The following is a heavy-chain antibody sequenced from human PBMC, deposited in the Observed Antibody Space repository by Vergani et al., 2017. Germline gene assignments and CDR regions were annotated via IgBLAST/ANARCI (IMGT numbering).Heavy chain of an antibody. V-gene: IGHV4-34*01. CDR2: INHSGST. CDR1: GGSFSGYY. Sequence: QVQLQQWGAGLLKPSETLSLTCAVYGGSFSGYYWSWIRQPPGKGLEWIGEINHSGSTNYNPSLKSRVTISVDTSKNQFSLKLSSVTAADTAGYYCARAPATTLLDYWGQGTLVTVSS. D-gene: IGHD1-26*01. J-gene: IGHJ4*02. CDR3: ARAPATTLLDY.